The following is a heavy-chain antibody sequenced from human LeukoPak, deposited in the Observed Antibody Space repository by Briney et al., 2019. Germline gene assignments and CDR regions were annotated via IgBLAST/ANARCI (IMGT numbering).Heavy chain of an antibody. J-gene: IGHJ6*04. CDR1: GFTFSSYE. Sequence: GGSLTLSCSAFGFTFSSYEMNWVPQAPRKGLEWVSYISSSGSTIYYADSVKGQFTISRDNAKNSLYLQMNSLRAEDTAVYYCAELGITMIGGVWGKGTTVTISS. V-gene: IGHV3-48*03. CDR3: AELGITMIGGV. D-gene: IGHD3-10*02. CDR2: ISSSGSTI.